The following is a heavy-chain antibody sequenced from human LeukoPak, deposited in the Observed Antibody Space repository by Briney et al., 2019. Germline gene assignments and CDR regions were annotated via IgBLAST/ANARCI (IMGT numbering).Heavy chain of an antibody. V-gene: IGHV3-11*01. CDR2: ISSSGSTI. CDR3: ARAKVDIVATPYYFDY. CDR1: GFTFSDYY. D-gene: IGHD5-12*01. Sequence: GGPLRLSCAASGFTFSDYYMSWIRQAPGKGLEWVSYISSSGSTIYYADSVKGRFTISRDNAKNSLYLQMNSLRAEDTAVYYCARAKVDIVATPYYFDYWGQGTLVTVSS. J-gene: IGHJ4*02.